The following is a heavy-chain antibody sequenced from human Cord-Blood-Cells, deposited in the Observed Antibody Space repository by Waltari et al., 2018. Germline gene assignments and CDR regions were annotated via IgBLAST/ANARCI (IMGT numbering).Heavy chain of an antibody. CDR2: INQSGST. Sequence: QVQLQHWGAGLLKPSATLSLTCAVYGGSFSGYYCSWIRQPPGKGLVWIGEINQSGSTNDILSFKYRVTISVDTSKIQFSLKLRSVTAADTAVNYCARGLRGGEVSFDIWGQGTMVTVAS. J-gene: IGHJ3*02. D-gene: IGHD3-16*01. CDR3: ARGLRGGEVSFDI. V-gene: IGHV4-34*01. CDR1: GGSFSGYY.